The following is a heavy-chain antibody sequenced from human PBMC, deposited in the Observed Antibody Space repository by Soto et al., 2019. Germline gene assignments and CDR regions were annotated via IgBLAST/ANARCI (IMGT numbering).Heavy chain of an antibody. D-gene: IGHD2-15*01. CDR2: IYTSGST. CDR3: ARDPPSFCTRGGCYRDLKDFSSRRTPVPGSAGM. CDR1: AGTISRYY. Sequence: PENRRLTCTVSAGTISRYYRSWIRQPAGKRLEWIGRIYTSGSTNYNPSLTSRVTMSVDTSKNQFSLKLSSVTAADTAVYYCARDPPSFCTRGGCYRDLKDFSSRRTPVPGSAGM. J-gene: IGHJ6*01. V-gene: IGHV4-4*07.